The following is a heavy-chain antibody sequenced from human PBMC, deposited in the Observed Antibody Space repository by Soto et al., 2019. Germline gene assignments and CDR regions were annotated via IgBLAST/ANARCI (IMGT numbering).Heavy chain of an antibody. CDR1: GGSISSYY. D-gene: IGHD4-17*01. J-gene: IGHJ4*02. Sequence: SETLSLTCTVSGGSISSYYWSWIRQPPGKGLEWIGYIYYSGSTNYNPSLKSRVTISVDTSKNQFSLKLSSVTAADTAVYYCARDSHDYGDYNYFDYWGQGTLVTVSS. CDR3: ARDSHDYGDYNYFDY. V-gene: IGHV4-59*01. CDR2: IYYSGST.